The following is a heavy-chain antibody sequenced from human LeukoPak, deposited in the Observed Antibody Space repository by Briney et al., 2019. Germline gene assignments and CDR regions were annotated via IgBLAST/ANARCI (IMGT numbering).Heavy chain of an antibody. CDR3: ARGAAVAASGSVDL. D-gene: IGHD6-19*01. Sequence: ASVKVSCKASGYTFTSYGISWVRQAPGQGLEWMGWISAYNGHTNYAQKLQGRVTMTTDTSTSTAYMELRSLRSDDTAVYYCARGAAVAASGSVDLWGQGTLVTVSS. CDR2: ISAYNGHT. V-gene: IGHV1-18*01. J-gene: IGHJ5*02. CDR1: GYTFTSYG.